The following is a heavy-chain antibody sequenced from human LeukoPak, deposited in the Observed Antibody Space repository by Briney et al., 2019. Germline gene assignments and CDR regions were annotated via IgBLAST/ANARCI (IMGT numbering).Heavy chain of an antibody. V-gene: IGHV3-48*01. CDR3: ARGTGRGYSYGYYGAFDI. D-gene: IGHD5-18*01. CDR1: GFTFSSYS. J-gene: IGHJ3*02. Sequence: GGSLRLSCAASGFTFSSYSMNWVRQAPGKGLEWASYISSSRSTIYYADSVKGRFTISRDNAKNSLYLQMNSLRAEDTAVYYCARGTGRGYSYGYYGAFDIWGQGTMVTVSS. CDR2: ISSSRSTI.